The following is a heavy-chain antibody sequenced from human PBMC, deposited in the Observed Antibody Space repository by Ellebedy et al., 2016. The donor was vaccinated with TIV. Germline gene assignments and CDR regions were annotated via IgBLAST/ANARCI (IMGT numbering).Heavy chain of an antibody. Sequence: AASVKVSCKASEDTFSNYEINWVRQAFGQGLEWMGWMNPKSGNTGYAQEFQGRLTMTRNTSISTAYMELSSLKSEDTALYYCATQGATGFDDWGQGSLVTVSS. CDR2: MNPKSGNT. D-gene: IGHD1-26*01. J-gene: IGHJ4*02. V-gene: IGHV1-8*01. CDR3: ATQGATGFDD. CDR1: EDTFSNYE.